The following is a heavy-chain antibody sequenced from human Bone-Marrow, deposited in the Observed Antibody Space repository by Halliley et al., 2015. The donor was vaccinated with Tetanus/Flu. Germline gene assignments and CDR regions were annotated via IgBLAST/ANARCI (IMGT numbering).Heavy chain of an antibody. J-gene: IGHJ4*02. V-gene: IGHV4-34*10. CDR3: ARSQAFHIVAGLDY. D-gene: IGHD6-19*01. CDR2: IDHNGIA. CDR1: GESFSGHY. Sequence: TLSLTCAVYGESFSGHYWIWIRQSPGKGLEWIGEIDHNGIANYNPSLKSRLMMSVDTTRKRFSLELLSVTAADTAIYYFARSQAFHIVAGLDYWGQGTRVSVAS.